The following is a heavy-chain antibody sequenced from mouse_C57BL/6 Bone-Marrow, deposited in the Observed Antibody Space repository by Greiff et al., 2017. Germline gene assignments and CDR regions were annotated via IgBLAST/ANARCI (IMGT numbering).Heavy chain of an antibody. D-gene: IGHD2-5*01. Sequence: QVQLKQSGAELVKPGASVKISCKASGYAFSSYWMNWVKQRPGKGLEWIGQIYPGDGDTNYNGKFKGKATLTADKSSSTAYMQLSSLTSEDAAVYCCATPTILTTRVGYYAMDYWGQGTSVTVSS. CDR3: ATPTILTTRVGYYAMDY. V-gene: IGHV1-80*01. CDR2: IYPGDGDT. J-gene: IGHJ4*01. CDR1: GYAFSSYW.